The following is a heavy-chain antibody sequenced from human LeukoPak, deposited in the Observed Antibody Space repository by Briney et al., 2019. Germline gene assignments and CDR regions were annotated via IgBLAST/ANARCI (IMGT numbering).Heavy chain of an antibody. J-gene: IGHJ4*02. CDR1: GGSISSSSYY. CDR3: ASHYCSSTSCYADY. D-gene: IGHD2-2*01. Sequence: PSETLSLTCTVSGGSISSSSYYWGWIRQPPGKGLEWIGSIYYSGSTYYNPSLKSRVTISVDTSKNQFSLKLSSVTAADTAVYYCASHYCSSTSCYADYWGQGTLVTVSS. CDR2: IYYSGST. V-gene: IGHV4-39*07.